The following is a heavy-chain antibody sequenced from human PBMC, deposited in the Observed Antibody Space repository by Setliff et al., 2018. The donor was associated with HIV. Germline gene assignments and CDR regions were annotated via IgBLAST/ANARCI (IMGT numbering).Heavy chain of an antibody. CDR3: ARVVATSDY. CDR2: IKEDGSEK. CDR1: GFTFRSYW. D-gene: IGHD5-12*01. V-gene: IGHV3-7*01. J-gene: IGHJ4*02. Sequence: GSLKISCAASGFTFRSYWLSWVRQAPGKGLEWVASIKEDGSEKYYVDSVKGRFTISRDNAKNSLFLQVNSLRAEDTAVYYCARVVATSDYWGQGTLVTVSS.